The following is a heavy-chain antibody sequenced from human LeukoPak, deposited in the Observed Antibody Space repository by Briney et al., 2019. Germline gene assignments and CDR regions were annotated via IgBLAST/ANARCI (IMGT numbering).Heavy chain of an antibody. CDR1: GYSFTSYW. Sequence: GESLKISCKGSGYSFTSYWIGWVRQMPGKGLEWMGIIYPGDSDTRYSPSFQGQVTISADKSISTAYLQWSSLKASDTAMYYCARQSSTVVTHDAFDIWGQGTMVTVSS. J-gene: IGHJ3*02. CDR3: ARQSSTVVTHDAFDI. CDR2: IYPGDSDT. D-gene: IGHD4-23*01. V-gene: IGHV5-51*01.